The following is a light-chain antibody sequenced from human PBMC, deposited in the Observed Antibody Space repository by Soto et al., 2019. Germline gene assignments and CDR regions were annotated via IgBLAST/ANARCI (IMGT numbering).Light chain of an antibody. CDR3: HQYNSWPPVT. Sequence: ESLLTQSPGTLSLTHGERATLSCRPSQSGGSIYLAWYQQKPGQAPRLLIYGASSRATGIPDRFSGSGSGTDFTLTISSLQPEDFAIYYCHQYNSWPPVTFGQGTKVDIK. V-gene: IGKV3-20*01. CDR1: QSGGSIY. CDR2: GAS. J-gene: IGKJ2*01.